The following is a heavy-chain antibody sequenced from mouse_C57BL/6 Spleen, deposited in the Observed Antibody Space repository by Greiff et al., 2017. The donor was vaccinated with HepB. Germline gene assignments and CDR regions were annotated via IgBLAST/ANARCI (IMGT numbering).Heavy chain of an antibody. CDR1: GYTFTSYW. CDR3: ARSRISYAMDY. Sequence: QVQLKESGAELAKPGASVKLSCKASGYTFTSYWMHWVKQRPGQGLEWIGYIHPSSGYTKYNQKFKDKATLTADKSSSPAYMQLSSLTYEDSAVYYCARSRISYAMDYWGQGTSVTVSS. V-gene: IGHV1-7*01. CDR2: IHPSSGYT. D-gene: IGHD2-4*01. J-gene: IGHJ4*01.